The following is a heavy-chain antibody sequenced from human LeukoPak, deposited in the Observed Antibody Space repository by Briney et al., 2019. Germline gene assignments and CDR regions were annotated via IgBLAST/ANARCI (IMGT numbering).Heavy chain of an antibody. CDR2: VDPEDGET. J-gene: IGHJ5*02. D-gene: IGHD2-2*01. CDR3: ATAPVSSTSPGFDP. V-gene: IGHV1-69-2*01. CDR1: GYTFTSYD. Sequence: ASVKVSCKASGYTFTSYDINWVRQATGKGLEWMGRVDPEDGETIYAEKFQGRVTITADTSTDTAYMELSSLRSEDTAVYYCATAPVSSTSPGFDPWGQGTLVTVSS.